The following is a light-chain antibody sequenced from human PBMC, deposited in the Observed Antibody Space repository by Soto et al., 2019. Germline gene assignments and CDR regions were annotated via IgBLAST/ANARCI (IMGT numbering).Light chain of an antibody. J-gene: IGKJ2*01. CDR1: QSVSGNY. Sequence: EIVLTQSPGTLSLSPGERATLSCRASQSVSGNYLAWYQQKPRQSPRLLIYGSSDRATGIPDRFSGSGSGTDFTLTITRVEPDDFAVYYCQQYGSSPPYTFGQGTKLGIK. V-gene: IGKV3-20*01. CDR3: QQYGSSPPYT. CDR2: GSS.